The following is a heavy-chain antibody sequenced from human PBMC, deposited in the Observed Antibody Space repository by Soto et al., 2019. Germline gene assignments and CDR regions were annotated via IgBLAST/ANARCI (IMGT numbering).Heavy chain of an antibody. CDR1: GFTSGDYA. V-gene: IGHV3-49*04. J-gene: IGHJ4*02. D-gene: IGHD3-16*01. Sequence: GGSLRLSCTTSGFTSGDYALSWVRQAPGKGLEWVGFIRRNAYGGTTDYAASVKGRFTISRDDSKSIAYLQMNSLRTEDTDLYYCTRASSLDFDFWGQGTLVTVSS. CDR2: IRRNAYGGTT. CDR3: TRASSLDFDF.